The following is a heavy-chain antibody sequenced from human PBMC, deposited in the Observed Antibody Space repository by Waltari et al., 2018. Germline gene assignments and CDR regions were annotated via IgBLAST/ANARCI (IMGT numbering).Heavy chain of an antibody. J-gene: IGHJ5*02. Sequence: EVQLVQSGAEVKKPGESLKISCKGSGYSFTSYWIGWVRQMPGKGLEWMGIIYPGASDTRYSPSFQGQVTISADKSISTAYLQWSSLKASDTAMYYCARLAPPGLMTMKPPGWFDPWGQGTLVTVSS. D-gene: IGHD3-22*01. V-gene: IGHV5-51*03. CDR3: ARLAPPGLMTMKPPGWFDP. CDR2: IYPGASDT. CDR1: GYSFTSYW.